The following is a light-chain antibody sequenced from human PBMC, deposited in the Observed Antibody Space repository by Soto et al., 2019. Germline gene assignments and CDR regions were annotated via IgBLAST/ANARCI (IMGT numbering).Light chain of an antibody. CDR3: QQYRNSPLT. J-gene: IGKJ4*01. CDR2: GVS. CDR1: QSVSSSY. Sequence: EIVLTQSPGTLSLSPGERATLSCRASQSVSSSYLAWHQQKPGQAPRLLIYGVSSRATGIPDRFSGSGSGTDFTLTISRLEPEDFAVYYCQQYRNSPLTFGGGTKVEIK. V-gene: IGKV3-20*01.